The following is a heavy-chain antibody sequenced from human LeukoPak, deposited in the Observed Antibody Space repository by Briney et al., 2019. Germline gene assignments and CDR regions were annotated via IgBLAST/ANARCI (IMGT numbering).Heavy chain of an antibody. CDR2: IYPGDSDT. D-gene: IGHD2-21*02. V-gene: IGHV5-51*01. Sequence: GESLKISCQGSGYTFTSYWIGWVRQMPVKGLEWMGSIYPGDSDTKYSPSFQGQVTISVDKSTNTAYLKWKSLKASDTAMYYCARGDVVRGVSWFDSWSQGALVTVSS. J-gene: IGHJ5*01. CDR3: ARGDVVRGVSWFDS. CDR1: GYTFTSYW.